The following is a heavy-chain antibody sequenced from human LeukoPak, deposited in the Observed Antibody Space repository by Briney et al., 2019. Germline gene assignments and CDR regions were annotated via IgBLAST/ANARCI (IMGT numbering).Heavy chain of an antibody. Sequence: GGSLRLSCAASGFTFSSYGMHWVRQARGKGLEWVAFIRYDGSNKYYADSVKGRFTISRDNSKNTLYLQMNSLRAEDTAVYYCGTSFYDMCDYWGQGTLVTVSS. V-gene: IGHV3-30*02. CDR3: GTSFYDMCDY. D-gene: IGHD2-2*01. CDR1: GFTFSSYG. CDR2: IRYDGSNK. J-gene: IGHJ4*02.